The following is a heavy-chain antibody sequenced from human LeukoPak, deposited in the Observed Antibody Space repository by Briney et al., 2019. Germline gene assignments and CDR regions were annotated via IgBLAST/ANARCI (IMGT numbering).Heavy chain of an antibody. V-gene: IGHV4-34*01. Sequence: SETLSLTCAVYGGSFSGYYWSWIRQPPGKGLEGIWEINHSGSTNYNPSLKSRVTISLDTSTNQFSLKMSSVTAADTAVYYCARGLYGSGGYFDYWGPGNLVTASS. CDR2: INHSGST. D-gene: IGHD3-10*01. J-gene: IGHJ4*02. CDR1: GGSFSGYY. CDR3: ARGLYGSGGYFDY.